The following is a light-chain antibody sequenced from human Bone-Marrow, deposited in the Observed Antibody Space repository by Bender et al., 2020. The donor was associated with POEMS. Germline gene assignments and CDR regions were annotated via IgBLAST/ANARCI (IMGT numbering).Light chain of an antibody. CDR1: SSDVGNFNY. CDR2: DVS. J-gene: IGLJ2*01. CDR3: ISYTNSRTRHVI. V-gene: IGLV2-14*01. Sequence: QSVLTQPASVSGSPGQSITISCTGSSSDVGNFNYVSWYQQYPGKAPKVMIYDVSHRPSGVSNRFSGSKSGNTASLTSSGLQAEDESHYYCISYTNSRTRHVIIGGGTKLTVL.